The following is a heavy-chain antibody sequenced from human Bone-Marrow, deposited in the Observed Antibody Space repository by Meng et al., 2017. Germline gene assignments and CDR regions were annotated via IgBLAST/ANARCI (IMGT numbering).Heavy chain of an antibody. Sequence: ASVKVSCKASGYTFTSYYMHWVRQAPGQGLEWMGIINPSGGSTSYAQKFQGRVTITTDESTSTAYMELSSLRSEDTAVYYCARVAYGSGSYYKIWGQGTLVTVSS. J-gene: IGHJ4*02. CDR3: ARVAYGSGSYYKI. CDR1: GYTFTSYY. CDR2: INPSGGST. V-gene: IGHV1-46*01. D-gene: IGHD3-10*01.